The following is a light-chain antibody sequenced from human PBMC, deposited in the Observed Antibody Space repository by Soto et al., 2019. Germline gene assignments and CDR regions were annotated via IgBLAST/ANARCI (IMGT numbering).Light chain of an antibody. CDR2: EDS. CDR3: CSYTGATTAYV. V-gene: IGLV2-23*01. Sequence: QSALTQPASVCGSPGQSITVSCTGSRSDVGNYNLVSCYQQSPGKAPKLLFYEDSKRPSGVSNRFSGSKSGDTASLTISGLQTEDEADYYCCSYTGATTAYVFGTGTKVTVL. CDR1: RSDVGNYNL. J-gene: IGLJ1*01.